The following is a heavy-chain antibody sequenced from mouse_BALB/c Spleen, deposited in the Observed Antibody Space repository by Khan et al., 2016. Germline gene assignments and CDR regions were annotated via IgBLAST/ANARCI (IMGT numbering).Heavy chain of an antibody. CDR2: ISYSGST. Sequence: EVQLQESGPGLVKPSQSLSLTCTVTGYSITSGYGWNWIRPFPGNKLEWMGYISYSGSTNYNPSLKSRISITRDTSKNQFFLQLNSVTTENTATYYCARTARIEYWGQGTTLTVSS. V-gene: IGHV3-2*02. CDR3: ARTARIEY. D-gene: IGHD1-2*01. CDR1: GYSITSGYG. J-gene: IGHJ2*01.